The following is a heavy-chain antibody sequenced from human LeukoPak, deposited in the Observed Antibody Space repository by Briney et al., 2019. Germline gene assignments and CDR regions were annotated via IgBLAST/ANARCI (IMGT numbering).Heavy chain of an antibody. CDR2: LNENGGTT. Sequence: GGSLRLSCAASGFTFSNYAMSWVRQAPGKGLEWVSGLNENGGTTFYADSVQGRFTISRDNSQNILYLQMNSLRAEDTAVYYCVKDYPRIGVTGTTSFFDYWGQGNLVIVSS. V-gene: IGHV3-23*01. J-gene: IGHJ4*02. D-gene: IGHD1-7*01. CDR1: GFTFSNYA. CDR3: VKDYPRIGVTGTTSFFDY.